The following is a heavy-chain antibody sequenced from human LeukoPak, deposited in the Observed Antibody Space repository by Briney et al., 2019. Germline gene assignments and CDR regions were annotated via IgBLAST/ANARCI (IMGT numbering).Heavy chain of an antibody. D-gene: IGHD2-2*01. V-gene: IGHV3-23*01. CDR1: GFTFSSYA. CDR3: AKDRRPHTVSTQNGAFDY. CDR2: ISGSGGST. Sequence: GGSLRLSCAASGFTFSSYAMSWVRQAPGKGLEWVSAISGSGGSTYYADSVKGRFTISRDNSKNALYLQMNSLRVEDTAVYYCAKDRRPHTVSTQNGAFDYWGQGTLVTVSS. J-gene: IGHJ4*02.